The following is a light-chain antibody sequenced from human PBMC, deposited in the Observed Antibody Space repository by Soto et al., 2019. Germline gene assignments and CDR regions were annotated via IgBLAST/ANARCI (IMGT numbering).Light chain of an antibody. V-gene: IGKV1D-12*01. CDR2: AAS. CDR1: QGISSW. CDR3: QQADTFPIT. J-gene: IGKJ5*01. Sequence: DIQMTQSPSSVSASVGDRVTISCQASQGISSWLAWYQQKPGKAPKLLIFAASTLQSGVPSRFSGSGFGTDFTLTISSLQPEDSAIYYCQQADTFPITFGQGTRLEIK.